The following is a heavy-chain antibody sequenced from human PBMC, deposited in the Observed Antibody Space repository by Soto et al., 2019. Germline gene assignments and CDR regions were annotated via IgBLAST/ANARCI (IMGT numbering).Heavy chain of an antibody. V-gene: IGHV4-4*07. J-gene: IGHJ3*02. D-gene: IGHD6-13*01. CDR2: IYTSGST. CDR3: AREVGVSSSWRRRGHDAFDI. CDR1: GGSISSYY. Sequence: SETQSLTCTVSGGSISSYYWSWIRQPACKGLEWIGRIYTSGSTNYNPSLKSRVTMSVDTSKNQFSLKLSSVTAADTAVYYCAREVGVSSSWRRRGHDAFDIWGQGTMVTVSS.